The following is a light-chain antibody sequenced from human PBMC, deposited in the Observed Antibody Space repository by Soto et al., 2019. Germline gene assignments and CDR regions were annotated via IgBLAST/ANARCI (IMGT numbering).Light chain of an antibody. J-gene: IGLJ1*01. CDR2: NVY. Sequence: SVLTQPASVSGSPGQSITISCTGTSSVVGAYNFVSWHQQHPGKAPKLMIYNVYDRPSGISYRFSGSKSGNTASLTISGLQGEDEADYYCSAYTVSRTYVFGTGTKLTVL. CDR3: SAYTVSRTYV. V-gene: IGLV2-14*03. CDR1: SSVVGAYNF.